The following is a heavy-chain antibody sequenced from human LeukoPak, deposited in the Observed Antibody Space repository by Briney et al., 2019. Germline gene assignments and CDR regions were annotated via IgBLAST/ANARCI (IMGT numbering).Heavy chain of an antibody. CDR1: GFTFGDYA. CDR3: TRDRGAYNLYDY. V-gene: IGHV3-49*04. CDR2: IRSKAYSETA. D-gene: IGHD1-1*01. Sequence: GGSLRLSCTASGFTFGDYAVSWVRQAPGKGLEWVGFIRSKAYSETADYAASVKGRFTISRDDSKAIAYLQMNSLKTEDTAVYHCTRDRGAYNLYDYWGQGTLVTVSS. J-gene: IGHJ4*02.